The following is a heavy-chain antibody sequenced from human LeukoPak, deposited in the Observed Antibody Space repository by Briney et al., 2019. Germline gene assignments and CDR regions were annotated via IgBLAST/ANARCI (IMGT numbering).Heavy chain of an antibody. D-gene: IGHD3-10*01. CDR2: VDYSGTT. V-gene: IGHV4-39*01. CDR3: VRHSRPGSFDP. CDR1: GGSVNSIRSGDYY. J-gene: IGHJ5*02. Sequence: SETLSLTCTVSGGSVNSIRSGDYYWAWVRQPPGKGLEWMTSVDYSGTTYNNPSFKSRVTISVDTSKNQFSLKLDSVTATDTATYYCVRHSRPGSFDPWGQGTLVTVSS.